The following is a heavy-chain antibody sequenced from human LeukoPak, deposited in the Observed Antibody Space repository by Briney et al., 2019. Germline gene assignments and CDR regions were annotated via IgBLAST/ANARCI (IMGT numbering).Heavy chain of an antibody. V-gene: IGHV3-66*01. CDR3: ARGRIYYDSTNTPDY. CDR1: GFTVSSNY. J-gene: IGHJ4*02. CDR2: IYSGGST. D-gene: IGHD3-22*01. Sequence: GGSLRLSCAASGFTVSSNYMSWVRQAPGKGLEWVSVIYSGGSTYYADSVKGRFTISRDNSKNTLYLQMNSLRAEDTAVYYCARGRIYYDSTNTPDYWGQGTLVTVSS.